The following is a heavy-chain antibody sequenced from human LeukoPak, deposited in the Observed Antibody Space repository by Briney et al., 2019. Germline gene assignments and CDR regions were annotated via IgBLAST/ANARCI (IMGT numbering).Heavy chain of an antibody. Sequence: PGGSLRLSCAASGLVLSNAYLSWARQAPGKGLEWVGRIKSKPDGGTTDYAAPVKGRFTISRDDSKNTLYLQMNSLKTEDTAVYYCTTDGVGVEGATYDNWGQGTLVSVSS. CDR3: TTDGVGVEGATYDN. CDR2: IKSKPDGGTT. J-gene: IGHJ4*02. V-gene: IGHV3-15*01. CDR1: GLVLSNAY. D-gene: IGHD1-26*01.